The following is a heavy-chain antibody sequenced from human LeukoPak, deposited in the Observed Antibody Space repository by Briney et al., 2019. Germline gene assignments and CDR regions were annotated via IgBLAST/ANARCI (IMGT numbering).Heavy chain of an antibody. Sequence: GGSLRLSCAASGFSFSTSWMAWVRQAPGKGLQWVGNINPDESHTDYIDSVKGRFTMSRDNAENSLFLQVHSLRDEDTAVYYCARDRAYDAFDYWGRGILVTVSS. CDR1: GFSFSTSW. V-gene: IGHV3-7*01. CDR3: ARDRAYDAFDY. D-gene: IGHD5-12*01. CDR2: INPDESHT. J-gene: IGHJ4*02.